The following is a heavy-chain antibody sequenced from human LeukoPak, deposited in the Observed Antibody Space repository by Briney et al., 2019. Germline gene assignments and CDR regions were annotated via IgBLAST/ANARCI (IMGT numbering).Heavy chain of an antibody. CDR1: GYSFTSYW. D-gene: IGHD3-22*01. CDR3: ARRHYYDSSGYNDAFDI. CDR2: IYPGDSDT. V-gene: IGHV5-51*01. Sequence: GESLKISCKGSGYSFTSYWIGWVRQMPGKGLEWMGIIYPGDSDTRYSPSFQGQVTISADKSISTAYLQWSSLKASDTAVYYCARRHYYDSSGYNDAFDIWGQGTMVTVSS. J-gene: IGHJ3*02.